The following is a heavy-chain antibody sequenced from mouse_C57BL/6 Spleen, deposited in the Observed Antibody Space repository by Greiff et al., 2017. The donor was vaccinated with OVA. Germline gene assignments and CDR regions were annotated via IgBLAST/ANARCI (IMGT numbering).Heavy chain of an antibody. Sequence: EVKRVESGGGLVKPGGSLKLSCAASGFTFSDYGMHWVRQAPEKGLEWVAYISSGSSTIYSAATVKGRFTISRDNAKNTLFLQMTSLRSEDTAMYYCARGGLYYYGSSYDWFAYWGQGTLVTVSA. CDR2: ISSGSSTI. J-gene: IGHJ3*01. CDR3: ARGGLYYYGSSYDWFAY. D-gene: IGHD1-1*01. V-gene: IGHV5-17*01. CDR1: GFTFSDYG.